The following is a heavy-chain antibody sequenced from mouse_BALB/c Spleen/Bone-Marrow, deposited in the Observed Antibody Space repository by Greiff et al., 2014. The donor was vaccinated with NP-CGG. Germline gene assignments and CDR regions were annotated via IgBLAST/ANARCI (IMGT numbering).Heavy chain of an antibody. J-gene: IGHJ2*01. V-gene: IGHV7-3*02. CDR3: ARDKGRVFFDY. CDR1: GFTFTDYY. CDR2: IGNKANGYTT. Sequence: EEKVEESGGGLVQPGGSLRLSCATSGFTFTDYYMNWVRQPPGKALEWLGFIGNKANGYTTKYSASVKGRFTISRDNSQNILYLQMNTLRAEDSATYYCARDKGRVFFDYWGQGTTLTVSS.